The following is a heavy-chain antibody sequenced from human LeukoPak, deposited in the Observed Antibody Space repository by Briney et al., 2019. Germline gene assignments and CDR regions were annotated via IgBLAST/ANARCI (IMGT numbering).Heavy chain of an antibody. V-gene: IGHV4-59*01. CDR1: GGSISSYY. D-gene: IGHD4-17*01. J-gene: IGHJ6*03. CDR3: ASHTVTPKGYYYYYMDV. CDR2: IYYSGST. Sequence: SETLSLTCTVSGGSISSYYWSWIRQPPGKGLEWIGYIYYSGSTNYNPSLKSRVTISVDTSKNQFSLKLSSVTAADTAVYYYASHTVTPKGYYYYYMDVWGKGTTVTVSS.